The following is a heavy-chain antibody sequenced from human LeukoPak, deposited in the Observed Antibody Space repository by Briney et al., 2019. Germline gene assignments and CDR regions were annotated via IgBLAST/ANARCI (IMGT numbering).Heavy chain of an antibody. CDR3: ARGEYYYDSSGRFDP. CDR1: GYSISSGYY. J-gene: IGHJ5*02. D-gene: IGHD3-22*01. V-gene: IGHV4-38-2*02. CDR2: IYHSGST. Sequence: SETLSLTCTVSGYSISSGYYWGWIRQPPGKGLEWIGSIYHSGSTYYNPSLKSRVTISVDTSKNQFSLKLSSVTAADTAVYYCARGEYYYDSSGRFDPWGQGTLVTVSS.